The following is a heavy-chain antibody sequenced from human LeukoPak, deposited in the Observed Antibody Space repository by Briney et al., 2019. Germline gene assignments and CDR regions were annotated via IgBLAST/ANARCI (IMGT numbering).Heavy chain of an antibody. Sequence: SETLSLTCAVSGYSISSGYYWGWIRQPPGKGLEWIGSIYHSGSTYYNPSLKSRVTISVDTFKNQFSLKLSSVTAADTAVYYCARLGGYEAAYYFDYWGQGTLVTVSS. CDR2: IYHSGST. D-gene: IGHD5-12*01. V-gene: IGHV4-38-2*01. J-gene: IGHJ4*02. CDR3: ARLGGYEAAYYFDY. CDR1: GYSISSGYY.